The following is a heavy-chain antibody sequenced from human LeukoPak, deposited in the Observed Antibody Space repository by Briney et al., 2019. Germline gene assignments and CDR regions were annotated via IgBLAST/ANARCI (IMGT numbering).Heavy chain of an antibody. D-gene: IGHD6-19*01. CDR2: IYHSGST. CDR3: ARVLAVAGTGYFDY. Sequence: SETLSLTCAVSGGSISSNNWWGWVRQPPGKGLEWIGEIYHSGSTYYNPSLKSRVTISVDRSKNQFSLKLSSVTAADTAVYYCARVLAVAGTGYFDYWGQGTLVTVSS. CDR1: GGSISSNNW. V-gene: IGHV4-4*02. J-gene: IGHJ4*02.